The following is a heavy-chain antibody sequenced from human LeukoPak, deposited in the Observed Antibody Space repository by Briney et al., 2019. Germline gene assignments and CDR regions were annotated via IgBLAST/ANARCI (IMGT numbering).Heavy chain of an antibody. D-gene: IGHD6-13*01. CDR2: IYYSGST. CDR3: AREYSSSWFDY. Sequence: SETLSLTCTVSGGSISSYYWSWSRQPPGKGLEWIGYIYYSGSTNYNPSLNSRVTISVDTSKNQFSLKLSSVTAADTAVYYCAREYSSSWFDYWGQGTLVTVSS. J-gene: IGHJ4*02. V-gene: IGHV4-59*01. CDR1: GGSISSYY.